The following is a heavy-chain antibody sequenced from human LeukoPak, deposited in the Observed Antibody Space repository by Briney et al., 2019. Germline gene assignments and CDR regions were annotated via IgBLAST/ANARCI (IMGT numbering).Heavy chain of an antibody. J-gene: IGHJ3*02. D-gene: IGHD3-22*01. V-gene: IGHV4-39*01. Sequence: PSETLSLTCTVSGGSISSSSYYWGWIRQPPGKGLEWIGSIYYSGSTYYNPSLKSRVTISVDTSKNQFPLKLSSVTAADTAVYYCAGPISSGYYYVVIRDAFDIWGQGTMVTVSS. CDR2: IYYSGST. CDR1: GGSISSSSYY. CDR3: AGPISSGYYYVVIRDAFDI.